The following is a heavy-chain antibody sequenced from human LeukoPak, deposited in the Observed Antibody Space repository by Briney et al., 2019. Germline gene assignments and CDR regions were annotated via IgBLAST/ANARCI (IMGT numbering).Heavy chain of an antibody. V-gene: IGHV3-7*01. D-gene: IGHD5-12*01. CDR3: ASDYDSGY. Sequence: PGGSLRLSCAASGFTFSSYWMSWVRQAPGKGLEWVANINQDGSEKNYVDSVKDRFTISRDNAKNSLYLQMNSLRAEDTAVYYCASDYDSGYWGQGTLVTVSS. J-gene: IGHJ4*02. CDR2: INQDGSEK. CDR1: GFTFSSYW.